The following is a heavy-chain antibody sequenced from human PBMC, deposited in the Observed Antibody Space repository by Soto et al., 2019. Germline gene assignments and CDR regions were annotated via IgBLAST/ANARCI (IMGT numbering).Heavy chain of an antibody. CDR3: TTDLVVTPNHQYFGMDV. V-gene: IGHV3-15*01. Sequence: EVQLVESGGGLVKPGGSLRLSCAASGFTFTNAWMNWVRQAPGKGLEWIGRIKSKVDGGTTEYAAPVKVRFNISRDDSKKTLYLQMKSLKTEDTAVYFCTTDLVVTPNHQYFGMDVWGQGTTVTVSS. CDR1: GFTFTNAW. J-gene: IGHJ6*02. D-gene: IGHD2-15*01. CDR2: IKSKVDGGTT.